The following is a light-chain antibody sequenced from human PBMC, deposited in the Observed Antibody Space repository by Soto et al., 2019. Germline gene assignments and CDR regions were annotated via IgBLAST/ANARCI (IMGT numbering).Light chain of an antibody. CDR1: ISDAGGYNY. J-gene: IGLJ1*01. CDR2: EVS. V-gene: IGLV2-14*01. CDR3: SSYTSSSTYNYV. Sequence: QSLLTQPASVSGSPGQSITISCTGTISDAGGYNYVSWYQQHPGKAPKLMIYEVSNRPSGVSNRFSGSKSGNTASLTISGLQAEEEADYYCSSYTSSSTYNYVFGTGTKVTVL.